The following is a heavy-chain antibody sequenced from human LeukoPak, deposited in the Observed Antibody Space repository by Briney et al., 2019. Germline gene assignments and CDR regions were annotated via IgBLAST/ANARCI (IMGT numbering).Heavy chain of an antibody. CDR1: GGSISSSNYY. CDR3: ARDYSAYDQEYAFDI. V-gene: IGHV4-39*07. J-gene: IGHJ3*02. CDR2: IYYSGNT. D-gene: IGHD5-12*01. Sequence: PSETLSLTCTVSGGSISSSNYYWGWIRQPPGEGLEWIGSIYYSGNTYYNPSLKSRVTISVDTSKNQFSLKLSSVTAADTAVYYCARDYSAYDQEYAFDIWGQGTMVTVSS.